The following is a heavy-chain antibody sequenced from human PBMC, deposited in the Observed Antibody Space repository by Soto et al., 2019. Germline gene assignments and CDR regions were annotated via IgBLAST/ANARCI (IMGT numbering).Heavy chain of an antibody. CDR1: GGTFNNYP. J-gene: IGHJ4*02. Sequence: QVQLVQSGAEVKKPGSSVKVSCKASGGTFNNYPVTWVRQAPGQGLEWMGGIIPKLGTANYAQKFEGRVTITADESTSTAYMELSSLRSEDTAVYYCASSYGTSWYWDYWGQGTLVTVSS. CDR3: ASSYGTSWYWDY. D-gene: IGHD6-13*01. V-gene: IGHV1-69*01. CDR2: IIPKLGTA.